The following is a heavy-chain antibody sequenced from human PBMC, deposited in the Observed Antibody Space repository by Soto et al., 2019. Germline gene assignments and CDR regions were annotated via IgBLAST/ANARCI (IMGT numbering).Heavy chain of an antibody. V-gene: IGHV1-18*04. CDR1: GDAISKHG. CDR3: SRRGHHYTVAYF. Sequence: SCKSCGDAISKHGLSWVRQAPGQGIEWMGWINPYSGNTKYIQKLQGRVTLTTDTSTSTAYMELSSLRSEDTAVNYFSRRGHHYTVAYF. J-gene: IGHJ4*01. CDR2: INPYSGNT. D-gene: IGHD4-4*01.